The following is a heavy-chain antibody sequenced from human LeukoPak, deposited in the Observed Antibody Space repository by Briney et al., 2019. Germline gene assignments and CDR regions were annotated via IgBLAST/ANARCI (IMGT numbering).Heavy chain of an antibody. CDR1: GVTFSSYE. V-gene: IGHV3-48*03. CDR2: INSSGSTI. CDR3: ARVVYSGLLWFGELSEWFDP. Sequence: AGSLRLSCAASGVTFSSYEMNWVRQAPGKGLEWVSYINSSGSTIYYADPVNGRFTISRDNAKISLYLQMKRLRAEDTAVYYCARVVYSGLLWFGELSEWFDPWGEGTLVTVSS. D-gene: IGHD3-10*01. J-gene: IGHJ5*02.